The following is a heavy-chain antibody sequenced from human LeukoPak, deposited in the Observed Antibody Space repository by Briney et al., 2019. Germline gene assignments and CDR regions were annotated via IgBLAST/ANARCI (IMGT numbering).Heavy chain of an antibody. V-gene: IGHV3-30*04. CDR3: ARTSNTYYYDSSDAFDS. J-gene: IGHJ3*02. D-gene: IGHD3-22*01. Sequence: GGSLRLSCAASGFTFSSYAMHGVRQAPGKGLEGVAVISYDGSNKYYADSVKGRFTISRDNSKNTLSPQVNSVRAEDTAVYDCARTSNTYYYDSSDAFDSWGQGTMVTVSS. CDR1: GFTFSSYA. CDR2: ISYDGSNK.